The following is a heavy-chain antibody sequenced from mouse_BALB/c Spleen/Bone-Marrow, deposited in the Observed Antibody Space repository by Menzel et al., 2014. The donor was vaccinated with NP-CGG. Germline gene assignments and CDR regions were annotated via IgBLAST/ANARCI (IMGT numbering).Heavy chain of an antibody. CDR3: VRRGNPSVYYAMDY. Sequence: LVKTGASVKISCKASGYSFTGYYMHWVKQSHGKSLEWIGYISCYNGATSYNQNFKGKATFTVDTSSSTAYMQFSSLTSEDSAVYYCVRRGNPSVYYAMDYWGQGTSVTVSS. CDR2: ISCYNGAT. V-gene: IGHV1S34*01. CDR1: GYSFTGYY. J-gene: IGHJ4*01.